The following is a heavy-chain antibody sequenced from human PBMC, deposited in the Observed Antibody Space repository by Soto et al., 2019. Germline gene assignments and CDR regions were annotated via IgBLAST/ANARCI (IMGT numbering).Heavy chain of an antibody. CDR2: ISYSGST. CDR3: AGVKGGYTYGMSFDS. D-gene: IGHD5-18*01. CDR1: SDSVRNYY. V-gene: IGHV4-59*02. J-gene: IGHJ4*02. Sequence: PSETLSLTCTVSSDSVRNYYWSWIRQPPGMRPEWVGYISYSGSTNYNPSLRGRVTISAGTSKSQFFLKLSPVTAADTAVYYCAGVKGGYTYGMSFDSLGQGLLVTVSS.